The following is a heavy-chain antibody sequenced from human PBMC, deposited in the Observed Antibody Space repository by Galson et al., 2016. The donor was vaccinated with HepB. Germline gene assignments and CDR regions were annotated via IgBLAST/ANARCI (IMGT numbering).Heavy chain of an antibody. V-gene: IGHV4-4*02. Sequence: LSLTCAVSGVSISSSNWWGWVRQPPGKGLEWVGEMYHSGNTKYNPSLKSRVTISVDKSKNEFSLKLNSVTAADTAIYYCARRRGQTLYDSSGYSSPDEHFQPWGQGTLVAVFS. D-gene: IGHD3-22*01. CDR3: ARRRGQTLYDSSGYSSPDEHFQP. CDR1: GVSISSSNW. J-gene: IGHJ1*01. CDR2: MYHSGNT.